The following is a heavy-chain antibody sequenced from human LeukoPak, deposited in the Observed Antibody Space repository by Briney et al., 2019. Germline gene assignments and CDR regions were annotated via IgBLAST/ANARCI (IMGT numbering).Heavy chain of an antibody. CDR3: ARDQGDTLDY. J-gene: IGHJ4*02. V-gene: IGHV3-30*03. CDR1: GFTFSTSW. CDR2: ISYDGSNK. D-gene: IGHD5-18*01. Sequence: GGSLRLSCAASGFTFSTSWMSWVRQVPGKGLEWVAVISYDGSNKYYADSVKGRFTISRDNSKNTLYLQMNSLRAEDTAVYYCARDQGDTLDYWGQGTLVTVSS.